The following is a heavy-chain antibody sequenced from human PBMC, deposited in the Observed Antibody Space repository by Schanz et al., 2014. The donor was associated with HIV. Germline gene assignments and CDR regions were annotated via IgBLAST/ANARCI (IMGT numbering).Heavy chain of an antibody. Sequence: QVQLVQSGAEMKKPGASVKVSCKASGYTFTSYVITWVRQAPGQGLEWMGWISGYNGIINYAQKIRDRVTMTTDTSTTTACTELRSLRSDDTAVYFCAGSNYDIWRARAYYYYYGLDVWGQGTTVTVSS. D-gene: IGHD3-3*01. J-gene: IGHJ6*02. V-gene: IGHV1-18*01. CDR2: ISGYNGII. CDR1: GYTFTSYV. CDR3: AGSNYDIWRARAYYYYYGLDV.